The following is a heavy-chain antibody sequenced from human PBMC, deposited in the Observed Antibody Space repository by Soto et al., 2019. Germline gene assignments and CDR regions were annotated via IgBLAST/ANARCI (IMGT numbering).Heavy chain of an antibody. D-gene: IGHD4-17*01. CDR3: ARSGAMTRRHYFDY. CDR2: IYWDDDK. J-gene: IGHJ4*02. CDR1: GFSLSTSGVG. Sequence: QITLKESGPTLVKPTQTLTLTCTFSGFSLSTSGVGVGWIRQPPGKALEWLALIYWDDDKRYSPSLKSRLTLPKDTPKNQVVPTMTNMDPVDTATYYCARSGAMTRRHYFDYWGQGTLVTVSS. V-gene: IGHV2-5*02.